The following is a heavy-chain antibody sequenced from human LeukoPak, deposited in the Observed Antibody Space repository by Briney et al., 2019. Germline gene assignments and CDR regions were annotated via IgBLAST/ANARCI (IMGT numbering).Heavy chain of an antibody. D-gene: IGHD3-10*01. CDR1: GDSVTSSTYY. CDR3: ATVGYGELSIDY. CDR2: IYHSGST. V-gene: IGHV4-39*07. Sequence: SETLSLTCTVSGDSVTSSTYYWGWIRQPPGKGLEWIGSIYHSGSTYYNPSLKSRVSISLDTSKNHFSLRLSSVTAADTAVYFCATVGYGELSIDYWGQGTLVTVSS. J-gene: IGHJ4*02.